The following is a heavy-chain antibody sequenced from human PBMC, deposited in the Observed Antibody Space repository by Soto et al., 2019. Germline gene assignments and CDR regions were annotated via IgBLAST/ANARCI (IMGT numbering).Heavy chain of an antibody. D-gene: IGHD2-8*01. V-gene: IGHV3-11*01. Sequence: RGSLRLSCAASGFTFSDYYMSWIRQAPGKGLEWVSYISSSGSTIYYADSVKGRFTISRDNAKNSLYLQMNSLRAEDTAVYYCARDRSYCTNGVCYFDYWGQGTLVTVSS. CDR2: ISSSGSTI. CDR1: GFTFSDYY. CDR3: ARDRSYCTNGVCYFDY. J-gene: IGHJ4*02.